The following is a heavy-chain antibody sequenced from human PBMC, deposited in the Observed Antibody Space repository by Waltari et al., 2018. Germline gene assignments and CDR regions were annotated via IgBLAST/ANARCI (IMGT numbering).Heavy chain of an antibody. V-gene: IGHV3-23*01. J-gene: IGHJ4*02. CDR3: AKGREDIVVVPAGSFDY. CDR2: ISGSGGST. Sequence: EVQLLESGGGLLQPGGSLRLSCAASGFTFSSYALSWFRRAPGKGLEWVPAISGSGGSTYYADSVKGRFTISRDNSKNTLYLQMNSLRAEDTAVYYCAKGREDIVVVPAGSFDYWGQGTLVTVSS. D-gene: IGHD2-2*01. CDR1: GFTFSSYA.